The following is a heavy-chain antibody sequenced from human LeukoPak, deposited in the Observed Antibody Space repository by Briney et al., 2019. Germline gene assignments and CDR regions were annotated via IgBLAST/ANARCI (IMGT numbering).Heavy chain of an antibody. Sequence: GGSLRLSCAASGFTFSNYWMHWVRQAPGKGLVWVSRINSDGSSTSYADSVKGRFTISRDNAKNSLYLQMNSLRAEDTAVYYCAELGITMIGGVWGKGTTVTISS. V-gene: IGHV3-74*01. CDR1: GFTFSNYW. CDR2: INSDGSST. CDR3: AELGITMIGGV. J-gene: IGHJ6*04. D-gene: IGHD3-10*02.